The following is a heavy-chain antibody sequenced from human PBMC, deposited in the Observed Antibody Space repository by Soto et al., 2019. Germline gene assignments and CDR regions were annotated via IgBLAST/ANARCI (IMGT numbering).Heavy chain of an antibody. CDR3: AKGFSYGDYRYYFDY. Sequence: EVRLVESGGGLVQPGRSLRLSCAASGFIFGDYAMHWVRQVPGKGLEWVSVISANSGYIVYADSVKGRFTISRDNARNSLYLQMSILGIEDTAFYYCAKGFSYGDYRYYFDYWGQGTLVTVSS. CDR2: ISANSGYI. CDR1: GFIFGDYA. V-gene: IGHV3-9*01. J-gene: IGHJ4*02. D-gene: IGHD4-17*01.